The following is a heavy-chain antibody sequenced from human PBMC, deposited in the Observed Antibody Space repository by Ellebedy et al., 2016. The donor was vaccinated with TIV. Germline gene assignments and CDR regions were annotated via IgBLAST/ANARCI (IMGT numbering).Heavy chain of an antibody. V-gene: IGHV3-21*01. CDR3: ATDVVPGAKGLGY. D-gene: IGHD2-2*01. Sequence: GGSLRLXCVASGFQFNSFPMSWVRQAPGKGLEWVASISDTGRFIYYADSMRGRFTISRDNAKKSLYLQMSSLRAEDTALYYCATDVVPGAKGLGYWGQGTLVTVSS. CDR1: GFQFNSFP. J-gene: IGHJ4*02. CDR2: ISDTGRFI.